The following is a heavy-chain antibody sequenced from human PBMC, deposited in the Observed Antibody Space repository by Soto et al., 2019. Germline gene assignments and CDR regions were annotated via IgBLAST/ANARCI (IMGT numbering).Heavy chain of an antibody. CDR2: VFHSATT. D-gene: IGHD6-19*01. Sequence: SETLSLTCTVSGDSFSDYYWNWIRQVPGKGLEWIGFVFHSATTSYNPSLKTRAAISDDTSKKQFSLRLTSVTAADTAIYYCARGHYSSGWPIDHWGQGILVTVSS. V-gene: IGHV4-59*01. CDR1: GDSFSDYY. CDR3: ARGHYSSGWPIDH. J-gene: IGHJ4*02.